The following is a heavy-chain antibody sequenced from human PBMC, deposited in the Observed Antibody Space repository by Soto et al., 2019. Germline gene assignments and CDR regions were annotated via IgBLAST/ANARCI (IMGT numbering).Heavy chain of an antibody. D-gene: IGHD5-12*01. Sequence: SETLSLTCTVSGDSMSSYDWSWIRPPAGRGLEWIGHIYTTGTTYFNPSLKSRVTMSLDTSKNQFSLRPRSVTAADTAVYYCARDQGYTGYETDWFDPWGQGTLVTVSS. J-gene: IGHJ5*02. V-gene: IGHV4-4*07. CDR2: IYTTGTT. CDR3: ARDQGYTGYETDWFDP. CDR1: GDSMSSYD.